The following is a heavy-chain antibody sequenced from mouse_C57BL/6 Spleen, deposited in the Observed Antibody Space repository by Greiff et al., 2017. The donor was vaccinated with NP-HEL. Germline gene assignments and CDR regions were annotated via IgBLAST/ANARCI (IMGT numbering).Heavy chain of an antibody. J-gene: IGHJ4*01. Sequence: VQGVESGAELVRPGASVTLSCKASGYTFTDYEMHWVKQTPVHGLEWIGAIDPETGGTAYNQKFKGKAILTADKSSSTAYMELRSLTSEDSAVYYCRRGGIYYGNYYAMDYWGQGTSVTVSS. D-gene: IGHD2-1*01. CDR2: IDPETGGT. CDR1: GYTFTDYE. CDR3: RRGGIYYGNYYAMDY. V-gene: IGHV1-15*01.